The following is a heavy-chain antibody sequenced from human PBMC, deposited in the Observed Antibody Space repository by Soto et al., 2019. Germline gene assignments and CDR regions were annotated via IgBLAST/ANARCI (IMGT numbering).Heavy chain of an antibody. CDR1: GFTFSLSA. D-gene: IGHD3-9*01. J-gene: IGHJ4*02. CDR3: ARGPAYYILTGCDF. CDR2: ISGGGSST. V-gene: IGHV3-23*04. Sequence: EVQLVESGGGFVQPGESLRLSCAASGFTFSLSAMSWVRQAPGRGLEWVSSISGGGSSTDYAESVKGRFTISRDNSKNKVHLQINSLRTEDKAVYYCARGPAYYILTGCDFWGLGALVTVSS.